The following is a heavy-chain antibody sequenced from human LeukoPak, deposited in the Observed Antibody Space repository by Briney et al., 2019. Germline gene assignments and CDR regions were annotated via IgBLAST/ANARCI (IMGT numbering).Heavy chain of an antibody. CDR1: GFFFNNLW. J-gene: IGHJ3*01. V-gene: IGHV3-7*01. D-gene: IGHD7-27*01. CDR2: INEDGSRA. CDR3: ASEINWGSGAFDV. Sequence: PGGSLRLPCAGSGFFFNNLWMTWVRQAPGKGLEWVANINEDGSRANYVDSVKGRITISRDNAKNSLYLQMNSLRPEDTAIYYCASEINWGSGAFDVWGQGTIVTVSS.